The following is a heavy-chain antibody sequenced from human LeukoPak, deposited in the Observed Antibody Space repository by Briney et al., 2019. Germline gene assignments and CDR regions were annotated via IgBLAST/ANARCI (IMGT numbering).Heavy chain of an antibody. CDR1: GGSFSGYY. CDR2: INHSGST. Sequence: SETLSLTCAVYGGSFSGYYWSWIRQPPGKGLEWIGEINHSGSTNYNPSLKSRVTISVDTSRNQFSLKLSSVTAADTAVYYCARGRRDGYNALFDYWGQGTLVTVSS. CDR3: ARGRRDGYNALFDY. D-gene: IGHD5-24*01. V-gene: IGHV4-34*01. J-gene: IGHJ4*02.